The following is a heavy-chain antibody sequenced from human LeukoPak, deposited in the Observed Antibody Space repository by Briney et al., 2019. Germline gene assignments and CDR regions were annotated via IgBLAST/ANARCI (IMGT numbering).Heavy chain of an antibody. V-gene: IGHV1-24*01. J-gene: IGHJ5*02. D-gene: IGHD3-9*01. CDR2: FDPEDGET. Sequence: ASVKVSCKVSGYTLTELSMHWVRQAPGKGLEWMGGFDPEDGETIYAQKFQGRVTMTEDTSTDTAYMELSSLRSEDTAVYYCATALFNRDILIGYYSHNWFDPWGQGTLVTVSS. CDR3: ATALFNRDILIGYYSHNWFDP. CDR1: GYTLTELS.